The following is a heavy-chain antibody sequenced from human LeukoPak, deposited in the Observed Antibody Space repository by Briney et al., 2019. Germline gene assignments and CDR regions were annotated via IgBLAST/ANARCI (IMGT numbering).Heavy chain of an antibody. CDR2: IKSKTDGGTT. J-gene: IGHJ6*02. CDR3: TTFFRLYGMDV. D-gene: IGHD3-3*01. CDR1: GFTFSNAW. V-gene: IGHV3-15*07. Sequence: GGSLRLSCAASGFTFSNAWMNWVRQAPGKGLELVGRIKSKTDGGTTDYAAPVKGRFTISRDDSKNTLYLQMNSLKTEDTAVHYCTTFFRLYGMDVWGQGTTVTVSS.